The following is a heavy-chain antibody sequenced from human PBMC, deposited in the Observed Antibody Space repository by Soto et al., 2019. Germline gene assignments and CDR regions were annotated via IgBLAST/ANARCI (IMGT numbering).Heavy chain of an antibody. Sequence: GGSLRLSCAASGFTFSSYTMSWVRQAPGKGLEWVSSISSSSTYIYYADSVKGRFTISRDNAKKSLYLQMNSLRAEDAAVYYCARDHLLLNYGDYYRPWGQGTLVTVSS. D-gene: IGHD4-17*01. J-gene: IGHJ5*02. CDR1: GFTFSSYT. V-gene: IGHV3-21*01. CDR3: ARDHLLLNYGDYYRP. CDR2: ISSSSTYI.